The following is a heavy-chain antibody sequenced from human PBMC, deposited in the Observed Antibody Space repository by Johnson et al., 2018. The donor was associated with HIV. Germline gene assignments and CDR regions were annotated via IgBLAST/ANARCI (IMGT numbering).Heavy chain of an antibody. Sequence: QVQLVESGGGVVRPGRSLRLSCAACEFTFSSYGMHWVRQAPGKGLEWVAFISYDGSNKYYADSVKGRFTISRDNSKNTLYLQMNSLRAEDTAFYYCARRGITIVADAFDIWGQGTMVTVSS. CDR1: EFTFSSYG. V-gene: IGHV3-30*03. J-gene: IGHJ3*02. D-gene: IGHD3-10*01. CDR3: ARRGITIVADAFDI. CDR2: ISYDGSNK.